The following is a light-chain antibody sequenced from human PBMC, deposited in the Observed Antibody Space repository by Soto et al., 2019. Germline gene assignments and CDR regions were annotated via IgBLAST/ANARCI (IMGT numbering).Light chain of an antibody. CDR1: QSVSSY. Sequence: EFVLTQSPGTLSLSPGERATLSCRASQSVSSYLAWYQQKPGQAPRLLIYDASNRATGIPARFSGSGSGTDFTLTISSLEPEDFAVYYCQQQDTFGGGTKVDNK. V-gene: IGKV3-11*01. CDR2: DAS. J-gene: IGKJ4*01. CDR3: QQQDT.